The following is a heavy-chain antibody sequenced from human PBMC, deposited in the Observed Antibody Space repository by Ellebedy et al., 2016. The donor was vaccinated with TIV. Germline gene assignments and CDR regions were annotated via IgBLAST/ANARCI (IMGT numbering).Heavy chain of an antibody. D-gene: IGHD3-9*01. CDR2: INPNSGGT. V-gene: IGHV1-2*02. J-gene: IGHJ4*02. Sequence: ASVKVSXKASGYTFTGYYMHWVRQAPGQGLEWMGWINPNSGGTNYAQKFQGRVTMTRDTSISTAYMELSRLRSDDTAVYYCARDISDMGQPELDYWGQGTLVTVSS. CDR1: GYTFTGYY. CDR3: ARDISDMGQPELDY.